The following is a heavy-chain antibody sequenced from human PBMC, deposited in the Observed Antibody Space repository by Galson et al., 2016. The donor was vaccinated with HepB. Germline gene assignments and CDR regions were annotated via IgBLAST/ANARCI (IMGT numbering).Heavy chain of an antibody. CDR2: IRGDGIVS. Sequence: LRLSCAASGFTFNAHWMNWFRQAPGKGLEWVANIRGDGIVSYYEESVRGRFTISRNNAKNTLHLQMNGLRVDETAVYYCSREITGVYFDWGQGTLVTVSS. CDR3: SREITGVYFD. CDR1: GFTFNAHW. D-gene: IGHD1-14*01. V-gene: IGHV3-7*01. J-gene: IGHJ4*02.